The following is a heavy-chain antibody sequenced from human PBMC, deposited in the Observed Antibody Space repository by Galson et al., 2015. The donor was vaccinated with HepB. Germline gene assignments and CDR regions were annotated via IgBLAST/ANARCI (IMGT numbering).Heavy chain of an antibody. Sequence: SLRLSCAASGFTFSSYAMHWVRQAPGKGLEWVAVISYDGSNKYYADSVKGRFTISRDNSKNTLYLQMDSLRVEDTALYYCAKEFGRKQFVVQVDYWGQGTLVTVSS. CDR1: GFTFSSYA. J-gene: IGHJ4*02. CDR3: AKEFGRKQFVVQVDY. CDR2: ISYDGSNK. D-gene: IGHD6-6*01. V-gene: IGHV3-30-3*01.